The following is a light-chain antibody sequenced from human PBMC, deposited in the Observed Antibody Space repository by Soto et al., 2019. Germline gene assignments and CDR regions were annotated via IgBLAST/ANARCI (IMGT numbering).Light chain of an antibody. J-gene: IGKJ1*01. CDR1: QSVSSN. V-gene: IGKV3-15*01. CDR2: GAS. Sequence: EIVMTQSPATLSVSPGERATLSCRASQSVSSNLAWYQQKPGQATRLLIYGASTRATGIPARFSGSGSGTEFTLTISRLQSEDFAVYYCQQYNNWPRTFGQGTKVEIK. CDR3: QQYNNWPRT.